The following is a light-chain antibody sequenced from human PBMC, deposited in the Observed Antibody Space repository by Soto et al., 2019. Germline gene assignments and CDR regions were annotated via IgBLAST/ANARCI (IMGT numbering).Light chain of an antibody. CDR1: NIGSKS. V-gene: IGLV3-21*02. Sequence: SYELTQPPSVSVAPGQTARITCGGNNIGSKSVHWYQQKPDQAPVLVVYDDSDRPSGIPERFSGSNSGNTATLTISRVEAGDEADYYCQVWDSSSDHNVVFGGGTKLTVL. CDR3: QVWDSSSDHNVV. J-gene: IGLJ2*01. CDR2: DDS.